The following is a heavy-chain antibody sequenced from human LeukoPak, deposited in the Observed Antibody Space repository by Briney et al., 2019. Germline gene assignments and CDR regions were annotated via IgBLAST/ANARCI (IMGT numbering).Heavy chain of an antibody. CDR2: ISGSGGST. CDR1: GFTFSSYA. CDR3: TTDGLRFLEWLPNFDY. J-gene: IGHJ4*02. Sequence: GGSLRLSCAASGFTFSSYAMSWVRQAPGKGLEWVSAISGSGGSTYYADSVKGRFTISRDNSKNTLYLQMNSLRAEDTAVYYCTTDGLRFLEWLPNFDYWGQGTLVTVSS. D-gene: IGHD3-3*01. V-gene: IGHV3-23*01.